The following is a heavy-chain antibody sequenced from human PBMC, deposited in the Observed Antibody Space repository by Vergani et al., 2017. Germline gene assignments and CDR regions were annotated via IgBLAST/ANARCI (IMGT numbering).Heavy chain of an antibody. CDR3: ARDAPYDFWSGYSLFDY. CDR1: GFTFSSYS. Sequence: VQLVESGGGVVQPGRSLRLSCAASGFTFSSYSMNWVRQAPGKGLEWVSSISSSSSYIYYADSVKGRFTISRDNAKNSLYLQMNSLRAEDTAVYYCARDAPYDFWSGYSLFDYWGQGTLVTVSS. J-gene: IGHJ4*02. V-gene: IGHV3-21*01. CDR2: ISSSSSYI. D-gene: IGHD3-3*01.